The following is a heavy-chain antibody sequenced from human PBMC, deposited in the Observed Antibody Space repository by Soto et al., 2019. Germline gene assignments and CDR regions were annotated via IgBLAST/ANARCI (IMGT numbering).Heavy chain of an antibody. V-gene: IGHV4-30-2*01. Sequence: QLQLQESRSGLVKPSQTLALTCAVSGCSISSGGYSWSWVRQPPGKVLELIGYIYHSGSTYYNPSLKSRVTISVDRSKNQFSLRLSSVTAADTAVYSCARVPDYWGKGTLVTVSS. CDR3: ARVPDY. CDR1: GCSISSGGYS. CDR2: IYHSGST. J-gene: IGHJ4*02.